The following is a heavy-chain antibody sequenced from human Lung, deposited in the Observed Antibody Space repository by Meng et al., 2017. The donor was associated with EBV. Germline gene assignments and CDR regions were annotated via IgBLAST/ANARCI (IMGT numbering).Heavy chain of an antibody. J-gene: IGHJ4*02. CDR2: INTNTGKP. CDR3: ARDSEAADY. V-gene: IGHV7-4-1*02. CDR1: GYTFTTYG. Sequence: QVEMVQYGSELKKPGASVRISCKASGYTFTTYGMNWVRQAPGQGIEWMGWINTNTGKPTYAQGLTGRFVFSLDTSVSTAYLQISSLKAEDTAVYYCARDSEAADYWGQGTLVTVSS. D-gene: IGHD6-25*01.